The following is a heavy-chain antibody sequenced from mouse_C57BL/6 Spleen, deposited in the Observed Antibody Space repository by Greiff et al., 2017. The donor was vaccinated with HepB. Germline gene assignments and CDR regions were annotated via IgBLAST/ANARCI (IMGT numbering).Heavy chain of an antibody. Sequence: DVHLVESGGGLVQPGGSLKLSCAASGFTFSDYGMAWVRQAPRKGPEWVAFFSNLAYSIYYADTVTGRFTISRENAKNTLYLEMSSLRSEDTAMYYCARNPDGGYFDVWGTGTTVTVSS. V-gene: IGHV5-15*01. CDR3: ARNPDGGYFDV. J-gene: IGHJ1*03. CDR1: GFTFSDYG. CDR2: FSNLAYSI.